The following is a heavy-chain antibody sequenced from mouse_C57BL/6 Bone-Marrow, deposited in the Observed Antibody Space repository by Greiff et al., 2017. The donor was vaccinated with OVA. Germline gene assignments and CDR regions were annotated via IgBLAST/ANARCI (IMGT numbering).Heavy chain of an antibody. CDR1: GFTFSDYY. CDR3: ARRGRWFLDY. Sequence: EVHLVESGGGLVQPGGSLKLSCAASGFTFSDYYMYWVRQTPEKRLEWVAYISNGGGSTYYPDTVKGRFTISRDNAKNTLYLQMSRLKSEDTAMYYCARRGRWFLDYWGQGTTLTVSS. V-gene: IGHV5-12*01. D-gene: IGHD2-3*01. CDR2: ISNGGGST. J-gene: IGHJ2*01.